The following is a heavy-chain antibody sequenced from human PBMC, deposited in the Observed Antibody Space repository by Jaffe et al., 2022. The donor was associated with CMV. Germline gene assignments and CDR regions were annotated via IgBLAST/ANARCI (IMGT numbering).Heavy chain of an antibody. CDR3: ARGDGYSSGWYNGLYFDY. Sequence: EVQLVESGGGLVQPGGSLRLSCAASGFTFSSYSMNWVRQAPGKGLEWVSYISSSSSTIYYADSVKGRFTISRDNAKNSLYLQMNSLRDEDTAVYYCARGDGYSSGWYNGLYFDYWGQGTLVTVSS. D-gene: IGHD6-19*01. J-gene: IGHJ4*02. CDR2: ISSSSSTI. CDR1: GFTFSSYS. V-gene: IGHV3-48*02.